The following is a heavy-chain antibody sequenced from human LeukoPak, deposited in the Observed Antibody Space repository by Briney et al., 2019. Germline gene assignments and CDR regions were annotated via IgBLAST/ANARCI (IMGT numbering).Heavy chain of an antibody. CDR2: IYYTGGET. Sequence: SETLSLTCTVSGGSINSYHWSWIRQPPGRGLEWIGYIYYTGGETNYNPSLKSRLTLSVDTSKNQFSLILTSVTAADTAVYYCARQPAATAAFDIWAQGTMVTVSS. J-gene: IGHJ3*02. CDR3: ARQPAATAAFDI. CDR1: GGSINSYH. V-gene: IGHV4-59*08. D-gene: IGHD5-18*01.